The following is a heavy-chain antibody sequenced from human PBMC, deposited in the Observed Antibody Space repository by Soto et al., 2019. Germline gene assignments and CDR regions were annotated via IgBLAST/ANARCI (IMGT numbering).Heavy chain of an antibody. D-gene: IGHD2-15*01. CDR3: ARSEEDSDYYYYGMDV. CDR2: TYYRSRSYS. V-gene: IGHV6-1*01. J-gene: IGHJ6*02. Sequence: SQTLSLTCVGSGDTVSSNSVAWNWVRQSPSRGLEWLGRTYYRSRSYSDYAVSVRSRIDINADTSKNQVSLQLNSVTPEDTAVYYCARSEEDSDYYYYGMDVWGQGTTVTVSS. CDR1: GDTVSSNSVA.